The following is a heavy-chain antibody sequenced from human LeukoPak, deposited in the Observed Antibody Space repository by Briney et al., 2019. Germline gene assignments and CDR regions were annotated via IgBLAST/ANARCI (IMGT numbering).Heavy chain of an antibody. Sequence: ASVKVSCKASGYTFTSYAMHWVRQAPGQRLEWMGWINAGNGNTKYSQKFQGRVTITRDTSASTAYMELSSLRSEDTAVYYCASALSSSWQTESFDYWGQGTLVTVSS. CDR1: GYTFTSYA. J-gene: IGHJ4*02. D-gene: IGHD6-13*01. V-gene: IGHV1-3*01. CDR2: INAGNGNT. CDR3: ASALSSSWQTESFDY.